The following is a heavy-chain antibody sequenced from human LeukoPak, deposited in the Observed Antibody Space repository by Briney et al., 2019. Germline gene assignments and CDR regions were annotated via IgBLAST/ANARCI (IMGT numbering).Heavy chain of an antibody. J-gene: IGHJ4*02. CDR2: IYYSGST. CDR1: GGSVSSGSYY. D-gene: IGHD6-13*01. Sequence: SETLSLTCTVSGGSVSSGSYYWSWIRQPPGKGLEWIGYIYYSGSTNYNPSLKSRVTISVDTSKNQFSLKLSSVTAADTAVYYCARYSIAATYYSDYWGQGTLVTVSS. V-gene: IGHV4-61*01. CDR3: ARYSIAATYYSDY.